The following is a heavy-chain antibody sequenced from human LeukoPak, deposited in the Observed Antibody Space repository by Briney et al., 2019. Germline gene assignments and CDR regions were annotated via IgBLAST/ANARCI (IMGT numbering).Heavy chain of an antibody. CDR1: EFTFSSYS. CDR2: ISSSSSYI. J-gene: IGHJ4*02. V-gene: IGHV3-21*01. Sequence: GGSLRLSCAASEFTFSSYSMNWVRQAPGKGLEWVSSISSSSSYIYYADSVKGRFTISRDNAKNSLYLRMNSLRAEDTAVYYCAKTYYYGSGSYYKFLDYWGQGTLVTVSS. D-gene: IGHD3-10*01. CDR3: AKTYYYGSGSYYKFLDY.